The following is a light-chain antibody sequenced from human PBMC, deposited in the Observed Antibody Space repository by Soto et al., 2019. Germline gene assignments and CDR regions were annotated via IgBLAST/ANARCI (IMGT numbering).Light chain of an antibody. Sequence: QSVLTQPPSVSGAPGQRVTISCTGSSSNIGAGYDVHWYQQLPGTAPKLLIHGNSNRPSGVPDRFSGSKSGTSASLAITGLQAEDEADYYCQSYDSSLFYVFGTGTKVTVL. CDR1: SSNIGAGYD. CDR3: QSYDSSLFYV. V-gene: IGLV1-40*01. CDR2: GNS. J-gene: IGLJ1*01.